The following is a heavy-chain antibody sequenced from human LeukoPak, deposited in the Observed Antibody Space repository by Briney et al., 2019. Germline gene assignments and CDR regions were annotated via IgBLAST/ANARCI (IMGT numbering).Heavy chain of an antibody. CDR1: GFTFSSYA. V-gene: IGHV3-30*04. CDR2: ISYDGSKK. Sequence: GGSLRLSCAASGFTFSSYAMHWVRQAPGKGLEWVTIISYDGSKKYYADYVKGRFTISRDNSKSTLYLQMNSLRAEDTAVYYCARNFRDGYNNSFDYWGQGTLVTVSS. D-gene: IGHD5-24*01. J-gene: IGHJ4*02. CDR3: ARNFRDGYNNSFDY.